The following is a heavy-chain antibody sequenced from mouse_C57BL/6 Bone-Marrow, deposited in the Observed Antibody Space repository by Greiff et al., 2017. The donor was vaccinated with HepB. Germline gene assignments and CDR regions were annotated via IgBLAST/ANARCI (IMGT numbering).Heavy chain of an antibody. J-gene: IGHJ4*01. D-gene: IGHD1-1*01. CDR1: GFSLTSYG. CDR3: ARDYDGSSYIYAMDY. V-gene: IGHV2-2*01. CDR2: IWSGGST. Sequence: QVQLKESGPGLVQPSQSLSITCTVSGFSLTSYGVHWVRQSPGKGLEWLGVIWSGGSTDYNAAFISRLSISKDNSKTQVFFKMNSLKADDTAIYDGARDYDGSSYIYAMDYWGQGTSVTVSA.